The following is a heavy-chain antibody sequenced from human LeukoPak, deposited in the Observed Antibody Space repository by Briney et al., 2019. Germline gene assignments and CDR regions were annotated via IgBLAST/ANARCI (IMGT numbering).Heavy chain of an antibody. Sequence: GGSLRLSCAASGFTFSSYAMTWVRQAPGKGLEWVGRVKSKTDGGTTDYAAPVKGRFTISRDDSKAILYLQMDSLKIEDAAMYYCFRSYYGSGSYYGGDYWGQGTLVTVSS. D-gene: IGHD3-10*01. CDR3: FRSYYGSGSYYGGDY. J-gene: IGHJ4*02. CDR1: GFTFSSYA. CDR2: VKSKTDGGTT. V-gene: IGHV3-15*01.